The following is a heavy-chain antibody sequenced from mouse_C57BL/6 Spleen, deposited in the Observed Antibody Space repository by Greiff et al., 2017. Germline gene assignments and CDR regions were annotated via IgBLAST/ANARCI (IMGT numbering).Heavy chain of an antibody. J-gene: IGHJ4*01. CDR3: ARHDGSSYEAMDY. V-gene: IGHV1-76*01. Sequence: VMLVESGAELVRPGASVKLSCKASGYTFTDYYINWVKQRPGQGLEWIARIYPGSGNTYYNEKFKGKATLTAEKSSSTAYMQLSSLTSEDSAVYFCARHDGSSYEAMDYWGQGTSVTVSS. CDR2: IYPGSGNT. D-gene: IGHD1-1*01. CDR1: GYTFTDYY.